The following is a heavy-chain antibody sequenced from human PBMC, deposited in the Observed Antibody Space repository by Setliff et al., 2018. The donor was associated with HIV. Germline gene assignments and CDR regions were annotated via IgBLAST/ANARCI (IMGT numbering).Heavy chain of an antibody. V-gene: IGHV4-34*01. CDR3: FLFYDDRSGFYWD. Sequence: SETLSLTCTVYGGSFSGYYWTWIRQPPGKGLEFIGEMNHRGVIKYLSSLKSRVTMAVDTSKKQFSLKLKSVTAADTAVYYCFLFYDDRSGFYWDWGQGTQVT. J-gene: IGHJ4*02. CDR2: MNHRGVI. CDR1: GGSFSGYY. D-gene: IGHD3-22*01.